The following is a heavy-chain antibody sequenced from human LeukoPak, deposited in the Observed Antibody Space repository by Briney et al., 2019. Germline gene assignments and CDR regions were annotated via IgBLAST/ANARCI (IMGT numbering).Heavy chain of an antibody. CDR3: VRDQGYYHFDQ. CDR1: GFSFSGYW. D-gene: IGHD1-26*01. V-gene: IGHV3-7*03. CDR2: IKQDGSVK. Sequence: PGGSLRLSCAASGFSFSGYWMSWVRQTPGKGLEWVANIKQDGSVKNSVDSMKGRFTISRDNTKNSLYLEMNSLKAEDTAVYFCVRDQGYYHFDQWGRGTLVTVSS. J-gene: IGHJ4*02.